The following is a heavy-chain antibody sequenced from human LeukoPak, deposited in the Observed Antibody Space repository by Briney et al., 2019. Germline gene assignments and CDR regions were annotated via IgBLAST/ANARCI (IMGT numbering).Heavy chain of an antibody. CDR2: TNPKSGNT. D-gene: IGHD1-26*01. CDR1: AYTFTIYD. CDR3: ARVTGSIDY. V-gene: IGHV1-8*01. J-gene: IGHJ4*02. Sequence: ASVTVSFTASAYTFTIYDINWVRQAPGQGHEWMGWTNPKSGNTGYAQKFQGRVTMTRSTSISTAYMELSSLRSEDTAVYYCARVTGSIDYWGQGTLVTVSS.